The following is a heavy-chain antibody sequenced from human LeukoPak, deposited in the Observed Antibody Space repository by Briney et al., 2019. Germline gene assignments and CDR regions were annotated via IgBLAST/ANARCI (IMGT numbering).Heavy chain of an antibody. CDR1: GGSIRSYY. CDR3: ARDKQPGDH. D-gene: IGHD5-18*01. V-gene: IGHV4-59*01. CDR2: IYYSGDT. Sequence: SETLSPTCTVSGGSIRSYYWGWIRQPPGKGLEWIGYIYYSGDTTHNPSLRSRVSISVDTPKNQFSLKLNSVTAADTAVYYCARDKQPGDHWGQGILVTVSS. J-gene: IGHJ4*02.